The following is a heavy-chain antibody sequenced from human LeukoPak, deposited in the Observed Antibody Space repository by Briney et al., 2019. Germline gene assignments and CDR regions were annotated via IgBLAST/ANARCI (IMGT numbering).Heavy chain of an antibody. Sequence: PSGTLSLTCTVSGGSISSYYWSWIRQPPGEGLEWIGYIYYSGSTNYNPSLKSRVTISVDTSKNQFSLKLSSVTAADTAVYYCARHIDDLTRAFDIWGQGTMVTVSS. CDR1: GGSISSYY. D-gene: IGHD1-1*01. J-gene: IGHJ3*02. CDR3: ARHIDDLTRAFDI. V-gene: IGHV4-59*08. CDR2: IYYSGST.